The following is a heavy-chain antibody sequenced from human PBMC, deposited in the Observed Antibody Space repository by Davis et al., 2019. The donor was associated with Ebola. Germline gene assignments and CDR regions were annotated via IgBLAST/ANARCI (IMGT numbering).Heavy chain of an antibody. CDR2: ISSSGSTI. CDR1: GFTFSDYY. D-gene: IGHD3-3*01. Sequence: GESLKISCAASGFTFSDYYMSWIRQAPGKGLEWVSYISSSGSTIYYADSVKGRFTISRDNAKNSLYLQMNSLRAEDTAVYYCARDRDTIFGVVRGYYYYGMDVWGQGTTVTVSS. J-gene: IGHJ6*02. CDR3: ARDRDTIFGVVRGYYYYGMDV. V-gene: IGHV3-11*04.